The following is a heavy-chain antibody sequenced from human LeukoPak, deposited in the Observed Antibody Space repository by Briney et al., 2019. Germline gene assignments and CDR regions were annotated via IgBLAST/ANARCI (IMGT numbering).Heavy chain of an antibody. Sequence: ASVKVSCKASGYTFTGYHMHWVRQAPGQGLEWMGWINPNSGDTNYAQKFQGRVTMTRDTSISTAYMELGRLRSDDTAVYYCARVAIEMASWFDPWGQGTLVTVSS. CDR1: GYTFTGYH. V-gene: IGHV1-2*02. J-gene: IGHJ5*02. CDR3: ARVAIEMASWFDP. CDR2: INPNSGDT. D-gene: IGHD5-24*01.